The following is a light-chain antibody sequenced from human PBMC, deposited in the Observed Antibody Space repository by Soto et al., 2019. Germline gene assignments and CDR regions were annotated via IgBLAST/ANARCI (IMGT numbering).Light chain of an antibody. V-gene: IGKV3-20*01. J-gene: IGKJ5*01. CDR2: DAS. Sequence: EVVLTQSPGALSLSPGETVTLSCRASQTATNDYLAWYQQKDGQAPRLRIYDASTMATGVPDRFSGSGSGPEYTLTITRLEPEDFAVYSCQHYGFSAFSFGQGTRLELK. CDR1: QTATNDY. CDR3: QHYGFSAFS.